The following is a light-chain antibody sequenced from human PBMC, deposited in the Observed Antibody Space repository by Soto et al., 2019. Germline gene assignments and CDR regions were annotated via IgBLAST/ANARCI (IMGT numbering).Light chain of an antibody. CDR2: EVN. CDR1: SSDVGGYKY. J-gene: IGLJ1*01. V-gene: IGLV2-8*01. Sequence: QPVLTQPPSASGSPGQSVTISCTGTSSDVGGYKYVSWYQQHPGKAPKLMIFEVNKWPSGVPDRFSGSKSGNTASLTVSGLQAEDEADYYCSSYAGINNLGVFGTGTKLTVL. CDR3: SSYAGINNLGV.